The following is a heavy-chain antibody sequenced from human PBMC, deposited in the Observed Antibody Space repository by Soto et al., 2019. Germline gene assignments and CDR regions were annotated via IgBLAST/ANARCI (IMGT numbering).Heavy chain of an antibody. J-gene: IGHJ6*03. Sequence: GGSLRLSCAASGFTFSSYWMSWVRQAPGKGLEWVANIKQDGSEKYYVDSVKGRFTISRDNAKNSLYLQMNSLRAEDTAVYYCARGGRSSSGLSHTYYYYMDVWGKGTTVTVSS. D-gene: IGHD6-13*01. CDR2: IKQDGSEK. CDR1: GFTFSSYW. CDR3: ARGGRSSSGLSHTYYYYMDV. V-gene: IGHV3-7*01.